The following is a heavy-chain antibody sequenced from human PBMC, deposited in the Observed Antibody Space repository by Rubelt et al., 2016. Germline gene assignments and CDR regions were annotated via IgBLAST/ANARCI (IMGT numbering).Heavy chain of an antibody. CDR2: ISGSGGST. CDR3: AKVPIRTVTSTFDY. CDR1: GFTFNSYA. J-gene: IGHJ4*02. D-gene: IGHD4-17*01. Sequence: EVQLLESGGGLVQPGGSLRLSCAASGFTFNSYAMSWVRQAPGKGLEWVSAISGSGGSTYYADPVKGRFTISRDNSKNTLYLQMNSLRAEDTAVYYWAKVPIRTVTSTFDYWGQGTLVTVSS. V-gene: IGHV3-23*01.